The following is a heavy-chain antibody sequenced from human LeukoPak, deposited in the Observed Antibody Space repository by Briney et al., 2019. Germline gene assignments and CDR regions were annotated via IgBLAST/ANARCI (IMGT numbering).Heavy chain of an antibody. CDR2: ISGSGGST. Sequence: GGSLRLSCGASGFTFSSYAMTWVRQAPGKGLEWVSAISGSGGSTYYADSVKGRFTISRDNSKNTLYLQMNSLRDEDSAAYYCARVYLERLTAGYFDHWGQGTWVTVSP. CDR1: GFTFSSYA. J-gene: IGHJ4*02. CDR3: ARVYLERLTAGYFDH. D-gene: IGHD2-8*01. V-gene: IGHV3-23*01.